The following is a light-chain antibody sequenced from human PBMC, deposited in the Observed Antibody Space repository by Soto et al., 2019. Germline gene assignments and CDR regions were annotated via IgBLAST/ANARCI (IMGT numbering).Light chain of an antibody. J-gene: IGLJ3*02. CDR3: QSYDSSLSGWV. CDR1: SSNIGAGYP. CDR2: GNT. V-gene: IGLV1-40*01. Sequence: QSVLTQPPSVPGAPGQRVTVSCIGSSSNIGAGYPVQWYQQVPGTAPKLLIYGNTNRPSGVPDRFSGSKSGTSASLAITGLQAEDESDYYYQSYDSSLSGWVFGGGTKVTVL.